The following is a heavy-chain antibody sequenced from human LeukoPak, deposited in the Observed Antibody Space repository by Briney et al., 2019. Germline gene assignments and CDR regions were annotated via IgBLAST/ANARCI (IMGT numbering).Heavy chain of an antibody. CDR3: ARGFGSTWLEY. CDR1: GYSFTTYR. Sequence: GESLKISCKSSGYSFTTYRIGWVRQMPGKGLEWMGIIYPADSDTRYSPSFQGQVTISADKSLTTAYLQWSSLKASDTAMYYCARGFGSTWLEYWGQGTLVTVSS. CDR2: IYPADSDT. D-gene: IGHD6-13*01. J-gene: IGHJ1*01. V-gene: IGHV5-51*01.